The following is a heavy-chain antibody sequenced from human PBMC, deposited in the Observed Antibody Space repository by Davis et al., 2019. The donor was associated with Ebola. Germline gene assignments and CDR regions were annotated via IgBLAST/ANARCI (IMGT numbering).Heavy chain of an antibody. J-gene: IGHJ6*02. D-gene: IGHD1-26*01. CDR3: AREDGNGSYYYYYGMDV. CDR2: ISSSGSTI. CDR1: GFTFSDYY. V-gene: IGHV3-11*01. Sequence: GESLKISCAASGFTFSDYYMSWIRQAPGKGLEWASYISSSGSTIYYADSVKGRFTISRDNAKNSLYLQMNSLRAEDTAVFYCAREDGNGSYYYYYGMDVWGQGTTVTVSS.